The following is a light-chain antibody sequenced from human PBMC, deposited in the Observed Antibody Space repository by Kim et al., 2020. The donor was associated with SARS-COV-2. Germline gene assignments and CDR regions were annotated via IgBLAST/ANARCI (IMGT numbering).Light chain of an antibody. V-gene: IGLV2-23*01. CDR3: CSYAGSTTNYV. Sequence: SMTSSCTGTSGDVGSYDLVSWYQQHPGKAPKLRIYEAPLRPSGISNRFSGAKSGNAASPTISGLQAEDEADYYCCSYAGSTTNYVFGTGTKVTVL. CDR1: SGDVGSYDL. CDR2: EAP. J-gene: IGLJ1*01.